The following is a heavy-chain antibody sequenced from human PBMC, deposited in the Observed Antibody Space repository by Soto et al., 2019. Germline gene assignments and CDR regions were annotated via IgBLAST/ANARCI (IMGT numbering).Heavy chain of an antibody. J-gene: IGHJ4*02. Sequence: ASVKVSCKASGYTLTSYYMHWVRQAPGQGLEWMGIINPSGGSTSYAQKFQGRVTMTRDTSTSTVYMELSSLRSEDTAVYYCAREQNRITMVRGAWNYWGQGTLVTVSS. CDR2: INPSGGST. CDR1: GYTLTSYY. V-gene: IGHV1-46*01. CDR3: AREQNRITMVRGAWNY. D-gene: IGHD3-10*01.